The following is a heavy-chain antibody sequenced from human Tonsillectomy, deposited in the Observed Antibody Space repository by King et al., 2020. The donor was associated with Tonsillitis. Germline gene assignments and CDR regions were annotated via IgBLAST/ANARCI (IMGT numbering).Heavy chain of an antibody. J-gene: IGHJ5*02. CDR2: IIPIFGTP. CDR3: ARGITIATFDG. CDR1: GGTFSSYA. Sequence: QLVQSGAEEKKPGSSGKVSCKASGGTFSSYAISWVRQAPGQGLEWIGGIIPIFGTPKYAQKFQGRVTITADESTSTANMELSSLRSEDTAVYYCARGITIATFDGWGQGTLVTVSS. D-gene: IGHD6-13*01. V-gene: IGHV1-69*01.